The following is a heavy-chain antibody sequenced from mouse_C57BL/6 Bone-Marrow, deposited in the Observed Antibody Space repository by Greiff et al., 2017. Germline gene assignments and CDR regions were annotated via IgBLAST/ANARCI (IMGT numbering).Heavy chain of an antibody. Sequence: ESGPGLVKPSQSLSLTCSVTGYSITSGYYWNWIRQFPGNKLEWMGYISYDGSNNYNPSLKNRISITRDTSKNQFFLKLNSVTTEDTATYYCARGAYGSDWYFDVWGTGTTVTVSS. V-gene: IGHV3-6*01. CDR1: GYSITSGYY. J-gene: IGHJ1*03. D-gene: IGHD1-1*01. CDR2: ISYDGSN. CDR3: ARGAYGSDWYFDV.